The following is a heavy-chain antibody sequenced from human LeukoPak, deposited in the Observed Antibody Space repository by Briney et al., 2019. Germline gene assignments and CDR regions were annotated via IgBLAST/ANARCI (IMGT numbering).Heavy chain of an antibody. J-gene: IGHJ5*02. V-gene: IGHV4-4*09. CDR3: ARGSLVVPAASPSGGFDP. D-gene: IGHD2-2*01. Sequence: PSETLSLTCTVSGGSISTYYWSWIRRPPGKGLEWIAYIHASGPTNYNPSLKSRITISVDTSKNQFSLKLSSVTAADTAVYYCARGSLVVPAASPSGGFDPWGQGTLVTVSS. CDR2: IHASGPT. CDR1: GGSISTYY.